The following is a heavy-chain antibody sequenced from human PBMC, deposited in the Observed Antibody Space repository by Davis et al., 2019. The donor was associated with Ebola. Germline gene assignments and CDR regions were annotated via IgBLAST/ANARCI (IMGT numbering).Heavy chain of an antibody. D-gene: IGHD3-22*01. CDR1: GFTFSSYA. CDR2: ISASGGST. J-gene: IGHJ4*02. CDR3: AKDMGRLDYYDSSGYSLDY. V-gene: IGHV3-23*01. Sequence: PGGSLRLSCAASGFTFSSYAMSWVRQAPGKGLEWVSGISASGGSTYYADSVKGRFTISRDNSKNTLYLQMNSLTAEDTAVYYCAKDMGRLDYYDSSGYSLDYWGQGTLVTVSS.